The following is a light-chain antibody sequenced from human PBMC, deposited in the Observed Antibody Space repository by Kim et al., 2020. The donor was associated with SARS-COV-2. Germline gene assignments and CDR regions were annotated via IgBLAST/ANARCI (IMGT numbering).Light chain of an antibody. Sequence: ALGQTVRITCQGDSLRSYYASWYQQKPGPAPVLVIYGKNNRPSGIPDRFSGSSSGNTASLTITGAQAEDEAYYYCNSRDSSGNHLVFGGGTQLTVL. CDR3: NSRDSSGNHLV. CDR1: SLRSYY. CDR2: GKN. V-gene: IGLV3-19*01. J-gene: IGLJ3*02.